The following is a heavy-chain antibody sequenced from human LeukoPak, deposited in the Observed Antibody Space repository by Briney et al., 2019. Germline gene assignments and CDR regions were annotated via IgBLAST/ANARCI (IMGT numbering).Heavy chain of an antibody. CDR1: GFPFSSYV. Sequence: GGSLRLSCAASGFPFSSYVMGWVRQAPGKGLEWVSVISDNIENTYYADSVKGRFTISRDNSKNTLYLQMNSLGAEDTAIYYCATLGFCTSTSCSFVNWGQGTLVIVSS. CDR3: ATLGFCTSTSCSFVN. J-gene: IGHJ4*02. D-gene: IGHD2-2*03. V-gene: IGHV3-23*01. CDR2: ISDNIENT.